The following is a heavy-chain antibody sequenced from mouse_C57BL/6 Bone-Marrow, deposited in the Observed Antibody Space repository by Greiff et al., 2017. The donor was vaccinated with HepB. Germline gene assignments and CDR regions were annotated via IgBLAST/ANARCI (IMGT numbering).Heavy chain of an antibody. J-gene: IGHJ2*01. D-gene: IGHD1-1*02. CDR3: AREGLWPDY. CDR2: ISYDGSN. V-gene: IGHV3-6*01. CDR1: GYSITSGYY. Sequence: DVKLQESGPGLVKPSQSLSLTCSVTGYSITSGYYWNWIRQFPGNKLEWMGYISYDGSNNYNPSLKNRISITRDTSKNQFFLKLNSVTTEDTATYYCAREGLWPDYWGQGTTLTVSS.